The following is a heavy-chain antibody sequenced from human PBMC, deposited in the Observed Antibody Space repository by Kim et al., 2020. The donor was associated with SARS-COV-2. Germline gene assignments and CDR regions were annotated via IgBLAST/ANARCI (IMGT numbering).Heavy chain of an antibody. J-gene: IGHJ4*02. CDR1: GFTFSSYA. D-gene: IGHD6-19*01. CDR2: IWYDGSNK. CDR3: AKDEGDSSGI. Sequence: GGSLRLSCAASGFTFSSYAMHWVRQAPGKGLEWVAVIWYDGSNKYYADSVKGRFTISRDNSKNTLYLQMNSLRAEDTAVYYCAKDEGDSSGIWGQGTLVTLSS. V-gene: IGHV3-33*06.